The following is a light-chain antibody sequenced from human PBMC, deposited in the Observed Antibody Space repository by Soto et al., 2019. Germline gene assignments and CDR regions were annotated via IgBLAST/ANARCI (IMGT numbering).Light chain of an antibody. CDR2: LNSDGSH. CDR1: SGHSSYA. J-gene: IGLJ2*01. Sequence: QPVLTQSPSASASLGASVKLTCTLSSGHSSYAIAWHQQQPEKGPRYLMKLNSDGSHSKGYGIPDRFAGSSSGAERYLTISSLQSEDEADYYCQTWGTGIQVVFGGGTKLTVL. V-gene: IGLV4-69*01. CDR3: QTWGTGIQVV.